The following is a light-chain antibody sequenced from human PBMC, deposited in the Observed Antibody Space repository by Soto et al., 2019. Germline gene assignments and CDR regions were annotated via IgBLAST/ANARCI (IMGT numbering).Light chain of an antibody. CDR2: DAS. Sequence: EIGLTQSPATLPLPPGERATLSCRPSQSVSSNLAWYQQKPGQAPRLLIYDASNRATGIPASFSASGSGTDFTLTISSLGSEDFAVYYCQQRSNWSPGLTFGGGTMVEIK. V-gene: IGKV3-11*01. CDR1: QSVSSN. CDR3: QQRSNWSPGLT. J-gene: IGKJ4*01.